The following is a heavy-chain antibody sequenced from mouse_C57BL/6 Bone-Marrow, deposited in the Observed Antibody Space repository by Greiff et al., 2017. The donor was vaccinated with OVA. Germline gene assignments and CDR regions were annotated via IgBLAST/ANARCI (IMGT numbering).Heavy chain of an antibody. J-gene: IGHJ2*01. D-gene: IGHD2-12*01. Sequence: VQLQQSGAELVRPGASVKLSCTASGFNIKDDYMHWVKQRPEQGLEWIGWIDPENGDTEYASKFQGKATITSDTSSNTAYLQLSSLTSEDTAVYYSTTPDYYTRSPFDYWGQGTTLTVSS. CDR3: TTPDYYTRSPFDY. CDR2: IDPENGDT. V-gene: IGHV14-4*01. CDR1: GFNIKDDY.